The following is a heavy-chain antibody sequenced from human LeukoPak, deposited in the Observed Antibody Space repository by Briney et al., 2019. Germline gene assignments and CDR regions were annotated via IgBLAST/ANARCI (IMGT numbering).Heavy chain of an antibody. D-gene: IGHD4-17*01. J-gene: IGHJ2*01. Sequence: GGSLRLSCSASGFTFGTYPMHWVRQAPGKGLEYASAITSHGVSTYYADSVKGRFTISRDNSKNTLYLQMSSLRPEDTAVYYCVRVYGTTVTTRFFDLWGRGTLVTVSS. CDR3: VRVYGTTVTTRFFDL. CDR1: GFTFGTYP. V-gene: IGHV3-64D*06. CDR2: ITSHGVST.